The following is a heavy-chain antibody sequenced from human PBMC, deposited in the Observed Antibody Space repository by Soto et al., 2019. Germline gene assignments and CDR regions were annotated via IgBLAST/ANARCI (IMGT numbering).Heavy chain of an antibody. V-gene: IGHV1-8*01. CDR1: LYTVSDFD. Sequence: VSGKASLYTVSDFDINWLRQASGQGPEWMGWMNAKSGDTFFAQRFQGKFNMTWDTSLSTAYMEVGSLTSDDTAIYYCARGNPFNYAGFDVWGQGTKVTVYS. D-gene: IGHD4-4*01. J-gene: IGHJ6*02. CDR2: MNAKSGDT. CDR3: ARGNPFNYAGFDV.